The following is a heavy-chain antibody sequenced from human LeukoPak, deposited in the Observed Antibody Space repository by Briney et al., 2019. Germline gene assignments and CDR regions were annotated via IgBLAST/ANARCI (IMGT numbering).Heavy chain of an antibody. CDR3: ARAGYYGDYHFDY. Sequence: ASVKVSCKASGYTFTGYYMHWVRQAPGQGLEWMGWINPNSGGTNYAQKFQGRVTMTRDTSISTAYMELSRLRSDDTAVYYCARAGYYGDYHFDYWGQGTLVTVSS. D-gene: IGHD4-17*01. CDR1: GYTFTGYY. CDR2: INPNSGGT. V-gene: IGHV1-2*02. J-gene: IGHJ4*02.